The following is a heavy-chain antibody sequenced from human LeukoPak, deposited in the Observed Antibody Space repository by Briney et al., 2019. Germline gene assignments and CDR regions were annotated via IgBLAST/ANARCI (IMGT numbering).Heavy chain of an antibody. J-gene: IGHJ4*02. Sequence: PSETLSLTCTVSGGSISSYYWTWIRQPPGKGLEWIGSLYYSGSTNYNPSLKSRVTISVDTSKNQFSLKLSSVTAADTAVYYCARVSSSGWHLDYWGQGTLVTVSS. D-gene: IGHD6-19*01. CDR3: ARVSSSGWHLDY. V-gene: IGHV4-59*01. CDR2: LYYSGST. CDR1: GGSISSYY.